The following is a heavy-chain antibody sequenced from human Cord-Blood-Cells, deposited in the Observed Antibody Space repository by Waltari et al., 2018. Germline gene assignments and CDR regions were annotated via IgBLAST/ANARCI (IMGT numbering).Heavy chain of an antibody. V-gene: IGHV3-15*01. CDR3: TTCSSTSCYYYYYMDV. CDR1: GFTFSNAW. J-gene: IGHJ6*03. Sequence: EVQLVESGGGLVKPGGSLRLSCAASGFTFSNAWMSWARQAPGKGLEWVGRIKSKTDGGTTDYAAPVKGRFTISRDDSKNTLYLQMNSLKTEDTAVYYCTTCSSTSCYYYYYMDVWGKGTTVTVSS. CDR2: IKSKTDGGTT. D-gene: IGHD2-2*01.